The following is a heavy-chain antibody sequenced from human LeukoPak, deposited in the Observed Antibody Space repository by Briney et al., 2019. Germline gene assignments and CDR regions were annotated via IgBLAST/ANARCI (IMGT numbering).Heavy chain of an antibody. V-gene: IGHV1-8*01. CDR3: ARHAAEVGGGFDP. J-gene: IGHJ5*02. Sequence: ASVTVSCKASGYTFTSYDINWVRQATGQGGEWMGWMNPNSGDTGYAQKFQGRVTMTRSTSISTAYMELSSLRSEDTAVYYCARHAAEVGGGFDPWGQGTLVTVSS. CDR1: GYTFTSYD. D-gene: IGHD2-2*01. CDR2: MNPNSGDT.